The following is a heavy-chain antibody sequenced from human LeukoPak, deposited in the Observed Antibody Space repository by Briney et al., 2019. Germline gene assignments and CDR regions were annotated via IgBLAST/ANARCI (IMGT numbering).Heavy chain of an antibody. V-gene: IGHV1-24*01. D-gene: IGHD2-2*01. CDR3: AASTYLLLLSDYFDP. CDR1: GYTLTELS. CDR2: FDPEDGET. J-gene: IGHJ5*02. Sequence: ASVKVSCKVSGYTLTELSMHWVRQAPGKGLEWMGGFDPEDGETIYAQKFQDRVTMTEDTSTDTAYMELSSLRSEDTAVYYCAASTYLLLLSDYFDPWGQGTLVTVSS.